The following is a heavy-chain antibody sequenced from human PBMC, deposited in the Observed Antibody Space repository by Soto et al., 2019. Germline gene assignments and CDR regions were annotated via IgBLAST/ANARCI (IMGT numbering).Heavy chain of an antibody. V-gene: IGHV3-30-3*01. CDR2: ISYDGSNK. D-gene: IGHD1-26*01. J-gene: IGHJ4*02. CDR3: ARGRHSGSYPPAHY. Sequence: GGSLRLSCAASGFTFSSYAMHWVRQAPGKGLEWVAVISYDGSNKYYADSVKGRFTISRDNSKNTLYLQMNSLRAEDTAVFYCARGRHSGSYPPAHYWGQGTLVTVSS. CDR1: GFTFSSYA.